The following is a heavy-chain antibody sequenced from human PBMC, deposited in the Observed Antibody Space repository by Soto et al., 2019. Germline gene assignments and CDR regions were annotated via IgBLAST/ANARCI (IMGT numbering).Heavy chain of an antibody. CDR2: ISPNSGGA. CDR1: EYNFTGYY. Sequence: QVQLVQSGAEVKKPGASVKVSCKASEYNFTGYYIHWVRQAPGQGLEWMGWISPNSGGANYAQKFQGRVTVTRDTSISTAYMELSSLRSDDTAVYFCARDVGASPSMDLDFWGQGTLVTVSS. D-gene: IGHD1-26*01. V-gene: IGHV1-2*02. CDR3: ARDVGASPSMDLDF. J-gene: IGHJ4*02.